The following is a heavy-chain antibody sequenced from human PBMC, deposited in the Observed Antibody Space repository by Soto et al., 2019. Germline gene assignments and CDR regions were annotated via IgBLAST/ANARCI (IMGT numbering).Heavy chain of an antibody. D-gene: IGHD3-22*01. CDR1: GGSISSSNW. CDR2: IYHSGST. J-gene: IGHJ5*02. Sequence: TSETLSLTCAVSGGSISSSNWWSWVRQPPGKGLEWIGEIYHSGSTNYNPSLKSRVTISVDKSKNQFSLKLSSVTAADTAVYYCAREDYYYDSSGYYRWFDPWGQGTQVTVSS. CDR3: AREDYYYDSSGYYRWFDP. V-gene: IGHV4-4*02.